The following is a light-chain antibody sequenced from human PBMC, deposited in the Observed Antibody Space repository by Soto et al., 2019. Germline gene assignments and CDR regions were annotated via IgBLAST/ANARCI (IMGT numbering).Light chain of an antibody. CDR3: SSYTTRTKFYV. Sequence: QSALTQPASVSGSPGQSITISCTGTSSDVGSYNYVSWYQLHPGKAPKLMIYEVSNRPSRVSNRFSGSKSGDTASLTISGLQAEDEADYYCSSYTTRTKFYVFGTGTKVTVL. CDR2: EVS. CDR1: SSDVGSYNY. J-gene: IGLJ1*01. V-gene: IGLV2-14*01.